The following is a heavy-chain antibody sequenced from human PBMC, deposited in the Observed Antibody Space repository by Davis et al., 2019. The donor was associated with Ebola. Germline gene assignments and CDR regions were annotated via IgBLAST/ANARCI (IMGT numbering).Heavy chain of an antibody. J-gene: IGHJ5*02. CDR3: ARSDHDYGDYKAFDP. V-gene: IGHV1-46*01. Sequence: AASVKVSCKASGYTFTSYYMHWVRQAPGQGLEWMGIINPSGGSTSYAQKFQGRVTMTRDTSTSTVYMELSSLRSEDTAVYYCARSDHDYGDYKAFDPWGQGTLVTVSS. D-gene: IGHD4-17*01. CDR2: INPSGGST. CDR1: GYTFTSYY.